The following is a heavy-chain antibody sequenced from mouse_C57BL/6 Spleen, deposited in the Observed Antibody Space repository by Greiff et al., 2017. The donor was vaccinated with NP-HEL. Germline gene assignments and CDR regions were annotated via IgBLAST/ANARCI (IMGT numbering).Heavy chain of an antibody. CDR3: ARAYGNFYAMDY. J-gene: IGHJ4*01. CDR2: INPSNGGT. V-gene: IGHV1-53*01. D-gene: IGHD2-1*01. Sequence: QVQLQQPGTELVKPGASVKLSCKASGYTFTSYWMHWVKQRPGQGLEWIGNINPSNGGTNYNEKFKSKATMTVDKSTSTAYMQLSSLTSEDSAVYYCARAYGNFYAMDYWGQGTSVTVSS. CDR1: GYTFTSYW.